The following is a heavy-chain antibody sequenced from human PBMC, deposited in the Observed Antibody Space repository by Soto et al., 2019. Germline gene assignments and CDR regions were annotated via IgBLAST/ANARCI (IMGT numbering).Heavy chain of an antibody. CDR3: PKAGGWYYYDSSGPPDASHV. CDR1: GMTFNFYA. J-gene: IGHJ3*01. Sequence: GGFLRLSFAASGMTFNFYAMAWVRQAPGQGLGLVCIIGENGNTNYADSVKGRFTISRDNSKNKVFLQMNTLRAEDTAVYYCPKAGGWYYYDSSGPPDASHVWGQGTMVTVSS. V-gene: IGHV3-23*01. D-gene: IGHD3-22*01. CDR2: IGENGNT.